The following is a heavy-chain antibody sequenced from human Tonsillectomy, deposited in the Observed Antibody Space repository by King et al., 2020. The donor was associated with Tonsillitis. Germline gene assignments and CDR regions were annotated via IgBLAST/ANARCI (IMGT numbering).Heavy chain of an antibody. J-gene: IGHJ3*02. CDR1: GYTLTDYY. CDR3: ARDPSRGAATADDAFDI. CDR2: INAKSGGT. V-gene: IGHV1-2*02. Sequence: VQLVQSGAEVKKPGASVKVSCKASGYTLTDYYMHWVRQAPGQGLEWMGWINAKSGGTNYAQKFQGRVTMTRDTSISTAYMELSRVRSDVTAVYYCARDPSRGAATADDAFDIWGQGTMVTVS. D-gene: IGHD6-13*01.